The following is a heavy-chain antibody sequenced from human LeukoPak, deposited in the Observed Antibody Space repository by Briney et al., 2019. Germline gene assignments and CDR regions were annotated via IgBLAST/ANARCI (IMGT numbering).Heavy chain of an antibody. V-gene: IGHV3-23*01. D-gene: IGHD3-22*01. CDR1: GFSFSSYV. Sequence: GGSLRLSCVASGFSFSSYVMSWVRQAPGKGLEWVSAVSGRGEGTYYADSVKGRFAISRDNAKNSLYLQMNSLRAEDTALYYCAREVSEGFDFWGQGTLVTVSS. J-gene: IGHJ4*02. CDR2: VSGRGEGT. CDR3: AREVSEGFDF.